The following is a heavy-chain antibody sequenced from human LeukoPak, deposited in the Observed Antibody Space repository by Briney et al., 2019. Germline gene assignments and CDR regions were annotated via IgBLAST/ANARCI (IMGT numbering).Heavy chain of an antibody. CDR3: ARVDWWFDIMTGWPAITNNGMDV. V-gene: IGHV4-61*01. D-gene: IGHD3-9*01. CDR1: GGSVRSGNYF. CDR2: IYFRGNT. J-gene: IGHJ6*02. Sequence: PSETLSLTCTVSGGSVRSGNYFGSWIRQSPGKGLEWIGYIYFRGNTKYSPALESRVTISEDPSKNQFSLRLTSLTAADTAVYYCARVDWWFDIMTGWPAITNNGMDVWGQGTTVIVSS.